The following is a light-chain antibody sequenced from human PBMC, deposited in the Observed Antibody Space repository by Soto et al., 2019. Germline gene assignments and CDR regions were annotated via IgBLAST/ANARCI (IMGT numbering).Light chain of an antibody. CDR2: EVS. CDR1: SSDVGGYNY. J-gene: IGLJ3*02. CDR3: SSYTSSSTRV. V-gene: IGLV2-14*01. Sequence: QSVLTQPASVSGSPGQSITISCTGTSSDVGGYNYVSWYQQHPGKAPKLMIYEVSNRPSGVSNRFSGSKSGNTASLTISGLKAEYETDYYCSSYTSSSTRVFGGGPKLTVI.